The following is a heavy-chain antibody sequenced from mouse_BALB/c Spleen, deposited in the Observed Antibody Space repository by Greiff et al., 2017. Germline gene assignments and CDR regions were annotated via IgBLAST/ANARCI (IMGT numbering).Heavy chain of an antibody. CDR3: ARDLGLRGAWFAY. CDR2: IWAGGST. Sequence: VKLVESGPGLVAPSQSLSITCTVSGFSLTSYGVHWVRQPPGKGLEWLGVIWAGGSTNYNSALMSRLSISKDNSKSQVFLKMNSLQTDDTAMYYCARDLGLRGAWFAYWGQGTLVTVSA. V-gene: IGHV2-9*02. J-gene: IGHJ3*01. D-gene: IGHD3-1*01. CDR1: GFSLTSYG.